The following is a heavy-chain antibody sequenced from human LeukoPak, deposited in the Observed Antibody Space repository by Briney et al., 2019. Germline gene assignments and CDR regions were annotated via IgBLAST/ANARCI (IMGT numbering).Heavy chain of an antibody. V-gene: IGHV3-66*01. J-gene: IGHJ4*02. CDR2: IYSDGST. CDR3: ARGLLVDY. CDR1: GFTFRSYG. Sequence: PGRSLRLSCAASGFTFRSYGMHWVRQAPGKGLEWVSVIYSDGSTYYADSMKGKFTISRDNSKNTLYLQMHSLRVEDTAVYYCARGLLVDYWGQGTLVTVSS.